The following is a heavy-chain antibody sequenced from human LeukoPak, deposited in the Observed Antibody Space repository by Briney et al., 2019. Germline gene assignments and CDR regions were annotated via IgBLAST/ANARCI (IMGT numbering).Heavy chain of an antibody. CDR3: ARDNASGNFFDY. J-gene: IGHJ4*02. Sequence: GGSLRLSCAASGCTFSDHGMYWVRQAPGKGLEWMAVIWYDGGKEYYADSVKGRFSISRDNTQNTLFLQMNSLRAEDTAVYYCARDNASGNFFDYWGQGALVTVSS. CDR1: GCTFSDHG. D-gene: IGHD6-19*01. CDR2: IWYDGGKE. V-gene: IGHV3-33*01.